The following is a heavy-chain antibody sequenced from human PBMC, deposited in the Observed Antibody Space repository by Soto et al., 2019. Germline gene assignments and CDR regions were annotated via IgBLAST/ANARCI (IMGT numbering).Heavy chain of an antibody. CDR3: ARGPLDYPIPDFDY. D-gene: IGHD2-8*01. CDR1: GYTFTRYG. J-gene: IGHJ4*02. V-gene: IGHV1-18*01. CDR2: ISTFNSHT. Sequence: GASVQVSCKASGYTFTRYGISWVRQAPGQGLEWMGWISTFNSHTDYAQKVQGRVAMTTDRSTGTAYMELRSLRSDDTAVYYCARGPLDYPIPDFDYWGQGTLVTVSS.